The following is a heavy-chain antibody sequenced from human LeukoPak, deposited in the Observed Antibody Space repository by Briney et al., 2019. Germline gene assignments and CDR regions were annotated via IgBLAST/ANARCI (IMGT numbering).Heavy chain of an antibody. Sequence: SETLSLTCTVSGYSISSSYYWGWIRQPPGKGLEWIGSIYHSGSTYYNPSLKSRVTISVDTSKNQFSLKLSSVTAADTAVYYCASPYPRIAVAGTGDYWGQGTLVTVSS. CDR1: GYSISSSYY. CDR3: ASPYPRIAVAGTGDY. V-gene: IGHV4-38-2*02. CDR2: IYHSGST. J-gene: IGHJ4*02. D-gene: IGHD6-19*01.